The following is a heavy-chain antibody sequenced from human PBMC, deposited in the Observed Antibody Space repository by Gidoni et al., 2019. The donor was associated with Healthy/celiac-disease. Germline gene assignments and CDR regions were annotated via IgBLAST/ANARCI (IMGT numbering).Heavy chain of an antibody. Sequence: QVQLVQSGAEVKKPGASVKVSCKASRYTFTGYYMHWVRQAPGQGLEWMGWINPNSGGTNYAQKFQGWVTMTRDTSISTAYMELSRLRSDDTAVYYCARDHATHSPNYYDSSGYYGMDVWGQGTTVTVSS. V-gene: IGHV1-2*04. CDR3: ARDHATHSPNYYDSSGYYGMDV. CDR1: RYTFTGYY. CDR2: INPNSGGT. J-gene: IGHJ6*02. D-gene: IGHD3-22*01.